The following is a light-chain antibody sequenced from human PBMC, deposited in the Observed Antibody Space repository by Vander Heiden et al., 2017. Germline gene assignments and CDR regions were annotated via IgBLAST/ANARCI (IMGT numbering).Light chain of an antibody. Sequence: SYELTQPASVSVSPGPTARITCSGDALPKQDAYLYQQKPGQAPVLVIYKDSERPSGIPERFSGSSSGTTVTLTISGVHAEDEADYYCQSADSSGTSWVFGGGTKLTVL. CDR1: ALPKQD. V-gene: IGLV3-25*03. CDR2: KDS. J-gene: IGLJ3*02. CDR3: QSADSSGTSWV.